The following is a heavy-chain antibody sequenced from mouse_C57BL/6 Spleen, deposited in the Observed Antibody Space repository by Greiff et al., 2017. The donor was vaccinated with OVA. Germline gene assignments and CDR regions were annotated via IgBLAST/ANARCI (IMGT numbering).Heavy chain of an antibody. CDR2: IDPETGGT. CDR1: GYTFTDYE. D-gene: IGHD2-5*01. CDR3: TRGNSNYDYAMDY. V-gene: IGHV1-15*01. J-gene: IGHJ4*01. Sequence: QVQLQQSGAELVRPGASVTLSCKASGYTFTDYEMHWVKQTPVHGLEWIGAIDPETGGTAYNQKFKGKAILTADKSSSTAYMELRSLTSEDSAVYYCTRGNSNYDYAMDYWGQGTSVTVSS.